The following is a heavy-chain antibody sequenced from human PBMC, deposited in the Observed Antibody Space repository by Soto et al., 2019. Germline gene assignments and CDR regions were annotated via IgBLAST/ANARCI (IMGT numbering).Heavy chain of an antibody. J-gene: IGHJ6*02. D-gene: IGHD6-19*01. CDR3: ARDPQDSSRWYSYGMDV. V-gene: IGHV1-69*13. Sequence: RASVKVVCKASGGTFSSYAISWVRQAPGQGLEWRGGIIPIFGTANYAQKFQGRVTITADESTSTAYMELSSLRSEDTAVYYCARDPQDSSRWYSYGMDVWGQGTTVTVSS. CDR1: GGTFSSYA. CDR2: IIPIFGTA.